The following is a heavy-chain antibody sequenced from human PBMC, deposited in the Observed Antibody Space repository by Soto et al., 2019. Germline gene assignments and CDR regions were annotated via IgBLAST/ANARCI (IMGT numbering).Heavy chain of an antibody. CDR3: AKDRTRGSYYYYYGMDV. J-gene: IGHJ6*02. V-gene: IGHV3-23*01. CDR1: GFTFSSYA. D-gene: IGHD2-2*01. Sequence: GGSLRLSCAASGFTFSSYAMSWVRQAPGKGLEWVSAISGSGGSTYYADSVKGRFTISRDNSKNTLYLQMNSLRAEDTAVYYCAKDRTRGSYYYYYGMDVWGQGTTVTVSS. CDR2: ISGSGGST.